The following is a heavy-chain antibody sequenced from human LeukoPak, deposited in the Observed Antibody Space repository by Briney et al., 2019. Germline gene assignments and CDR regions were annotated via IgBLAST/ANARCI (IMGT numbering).Heavy chain of an antibody. Sequence: SETLSLTCTVSGGSISSSRYYWGWIRPPPGKGLEWIGSIYYSGSTYYNPSLNSRVTISVDTSKNQFSLTLSSVTAADTAVYYCARLLGYCSGGSCYSDFHDYWGQGALVTVSS. D-gene: IGHD2-15*01. CDR1: GGSISSSRYY. CDR2: IYYSGST. V-gene: IGHV4-39*01. CDR3: ARLLGYCSGGSCYSDFHDY. J-gene: IGHJ4*02.